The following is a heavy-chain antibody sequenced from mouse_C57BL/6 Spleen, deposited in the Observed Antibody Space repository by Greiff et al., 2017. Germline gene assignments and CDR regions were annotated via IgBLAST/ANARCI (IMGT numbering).Heavy chain of an antibody. CDR2: IDPSDIYT. CDR1: GYTFTSYG. D-gene: IGHD2-5*01. CDR3: ARAYSSNSEGGPYAIDC. V-gene: IGHV1-50*01. Sequence: QVQLQQPGAELVKPGASVKLSCKASGYTFTSYGMQWVKQRPGQGLEWIGEIDPSDIYTNYNQKFKGKATLTVDTASSTAYMQLSSLTSEDSAVYYCARAYSSNSEGGPYAIDCWGQGTSVTVSS. J-gene: IGHJ4*01.